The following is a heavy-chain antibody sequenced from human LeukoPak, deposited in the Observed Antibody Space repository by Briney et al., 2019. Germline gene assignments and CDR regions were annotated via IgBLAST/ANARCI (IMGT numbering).Heavy chain of an antibody. CDR3: ARDWNPPSDSHAFDI. CDR1: GGTFSSYA. Sequence: SVKVSCKASGGTFSSYAISWVRQAPGQGLEWMVGIIPIFGTANYAQKFQGRVTITVDESTSTAYMELSSLRSEDTAVYYCARDWNPPSDSHAFDIWGQGTMVTVSS. CDR2: IIPIFGTA. J-gene: IGHJ3*02. D-gene: IGHD1-1*01. V-gene: IGHV1-69*01.